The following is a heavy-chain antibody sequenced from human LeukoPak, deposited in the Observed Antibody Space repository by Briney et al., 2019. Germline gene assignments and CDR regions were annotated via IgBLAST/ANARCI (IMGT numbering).Heavy chain of an antibody. V-gene: IGHV3-30*02. J-gene: IGHJ4*02. D-gene: IGHD1-14*01. Sequence: GGSLRLSCAASGFSFSGYGMHWVRQAPGKGLEWVTFIRYDGSTKSYADSVKGRFTIAGDNSKNTLYLQMNSLRAEDTAVYFCAKDYNNGFDYWGQGALVTVSS. CDR3: AKDYNNGFDY. CDR2: IRYDGSTK. CDR1: GFSFSGYG.